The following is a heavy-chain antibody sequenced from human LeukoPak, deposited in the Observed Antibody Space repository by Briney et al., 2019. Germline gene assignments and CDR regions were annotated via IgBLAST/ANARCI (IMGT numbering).Heavy chain of an antibody. CDR3: ARGPYYDSWSGAGY. Sequence: ASVKVSCKASGYTFRDFGISWVRQAPGRGLEWMGWITTYNGNTNYIQKLQGRVTMTTDTSTSTAYMELRSLRSDDTAVYYCARGPYYDSWSGAGYWGQGTLVTVSS. CDR1: GYTFRDFG. V-gene: IGHV1-18*01. D-gene: IGHD3-3*01. J-gene: IGHJ4*02. CDR2: ITTYNGNT.